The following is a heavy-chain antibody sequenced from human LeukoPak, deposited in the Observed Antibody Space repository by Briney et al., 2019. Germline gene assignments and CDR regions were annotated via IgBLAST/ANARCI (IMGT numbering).Heavy chain of an antibody. V-gene: IGHV1-2*06. CDR2: INPNSGGT. J-gene: IGHJ4*02. D-gene: IGHD3-10*01. CDR3: ARSLLLWFGELDY. CDR1: GCTFTGYY. Sequence: GASVKVSCKASGCTFTGYYMHWVRQAPGQGLEWMGRINPNSGGTNYAQKFQGRVTMTRDTSISTAYMELSRLRSDDTAVYYCARSLLLWFGELDYWGQGTLVTVSS.